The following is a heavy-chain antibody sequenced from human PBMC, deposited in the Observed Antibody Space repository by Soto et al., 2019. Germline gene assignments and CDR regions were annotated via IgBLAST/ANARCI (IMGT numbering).Heavy chain of an antibody. D-gene: IGHD1-1*01. V-gene: IGHV3-7*01. Sequence: EVQLVESGGGLVQPGGSLRLSCAASGFTFSDYWMSWVRQAPGKGLECVASIKYDGSAKYYVDSVKGRFTISRDNAKNSFYLQMNSLRVEDTAVYYCARRNLFDYCGQGTLVTVSA. CDR1: GFTFSDYW. J-gene: IGHJ4*02. CDR3: ARRNLFDY. CDR2: IKYDGSAK.